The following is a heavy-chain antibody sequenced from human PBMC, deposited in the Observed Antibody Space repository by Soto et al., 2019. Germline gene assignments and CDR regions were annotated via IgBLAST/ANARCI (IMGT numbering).Heavy chain of an antibody. CDR1: GFTFSSYA. CDR3: AKDPRFPKLYSSGWYRGIFDY. J-gene: IGHJ4*02. CDR2: ISGSGGST. V-gene: IGHV3-23*01. Sequence: GGSLRLSCAASGFTFSSYAMSWVRQAPGKGLEWVSAISGSGGSTYYADSVKGRFTISRDNSKNTLYLQMNSLRAEDTAVYYCAKDPRFPKLYSSGWYRGIFDYWGQGTLVTVSS. D-gene: IGHD6-19*01.